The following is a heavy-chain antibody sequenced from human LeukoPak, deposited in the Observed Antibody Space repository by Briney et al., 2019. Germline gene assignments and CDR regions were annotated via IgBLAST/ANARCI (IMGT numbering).Heavy chain of an antibody. V-gene: IGHV3-23*01. CDR1: GFTFSSYA. CDR2: ISGSGGST. D-gene: IGHD6-19*01. J-gene: IGHJ4*02. Sequence: GGSLRLSCAASGFTFSSYAMSWVRQAPGKGLEWVSAISGSGGSTYYADTVKGRFTISRDNSKNTLYLQMNSLRAEDTAVYYCAKDRTRSSGWYYQFDYWGQGTLVTVSS. CDR3: AKDRTRSSGWYYQFDY.